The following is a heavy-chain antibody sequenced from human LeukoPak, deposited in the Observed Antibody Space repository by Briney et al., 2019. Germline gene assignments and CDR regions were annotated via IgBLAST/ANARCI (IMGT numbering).Heavy chain of an antibody. V-gene: IGHV4-59*01. D-gene: IGHD3-10*02. CDR1: GGSISSYS. CDR3: ARSDTYYVKPFDY. J-gene: IGHJ4*02. CDR2: IYYSGST. Sequence: SETLSLTCTVSGGSISSYSWSWIRQPPGKGQEWIGYIYYSGSTNYNPSLKSRVTISVDTSKNQFSLKLSSVTAADTAVYYCARSDTYYVKPFDYWGQGTLVTVSS.